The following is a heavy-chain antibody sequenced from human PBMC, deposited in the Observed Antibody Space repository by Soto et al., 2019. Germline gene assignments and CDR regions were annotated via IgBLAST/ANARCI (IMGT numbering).Heavy chain of an antibody. CDR2: IYPGDSDT. CDR1: WYSFTSYW. Sequence: GESMKVCWRVAWYSFTSYWIGWVRQMPGKGLEWMGIIYPGDSDTRYSPSFQGQVTISADKSISTAYLQWSSLKASDTAMYYCARLGPHCISTSCYLDYWGQGTLVTVSS. V-gene: IGHV5-51*01. J-gene: IGHJ4*02. D-gene: IGHD2-2*01. CDR3: ARLGPHCISTSCYLDY.